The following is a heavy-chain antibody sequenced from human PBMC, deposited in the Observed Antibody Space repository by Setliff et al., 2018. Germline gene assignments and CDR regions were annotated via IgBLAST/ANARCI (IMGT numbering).Heavy chain of an antibody. J-gene: IGHJ3*02. Sequence: PGGSLSLSCEASRFTFTSYWMSWVRQAPGKGLEWVANIKQDGSEKYYVDSVKGRFAISRDNAKNSLYLQMNSLRAEDTAMYYCARDATYYDFWSDYSPDAFDIWGQGTMVTVSS. D-gene: IGHD3-3*01. CDR2: IKQDGSEK. CDR1: RFTFTSYW. V-gene: IGHV3-7*01. CDR3: ARDATYYDFWSDYSPDAFDI.